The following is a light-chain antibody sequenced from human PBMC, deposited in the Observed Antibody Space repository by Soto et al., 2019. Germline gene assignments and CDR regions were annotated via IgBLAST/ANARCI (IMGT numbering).Light chain of an antibody. CDR3: SSYTRSSTL. V-gene: IGLV2-14*01. CDR1: SSDVGGYNY. J-gene: IGLJ2*01. CDR2: DVS. Sequence: QSVLTQPASVSGSPGQSITISCTGTSSDVGGYNYVSWYQQHPGKAPKLMIYDVSNRPSGVSNRFSGSKSGNTASLTISGLQAADEADYYCSSYTRSSTLFGGGTKLTVL.